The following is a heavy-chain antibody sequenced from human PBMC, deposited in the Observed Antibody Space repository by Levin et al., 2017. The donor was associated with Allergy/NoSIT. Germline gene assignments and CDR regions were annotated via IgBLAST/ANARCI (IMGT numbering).Heavy chain of an antibody. CDR1: GGSISSSLHY. CDR2: IFYSGST. D-gene: IGHD3-22*01. J-gene: IGHJ5*02. Sequence: SETLSLTCTVSGGSISSSLHYWGWIRQAPGKGPEWLGNIFYSGSTDYSPSLKSRVTISIDTSKNQFSLKLTSVTAADTAVYYCAIVVVGPYHFDPWGPGTLVTVSS. V-gene: IGHV4-39*01. CDR3: AIVVVGPYHFDP.